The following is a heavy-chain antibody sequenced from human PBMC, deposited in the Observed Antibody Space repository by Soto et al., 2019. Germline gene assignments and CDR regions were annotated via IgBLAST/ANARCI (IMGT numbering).Heavy chain of an antibody. Sequence: GASVKVSCKASGYTFTGYYMHWVRQAPGQGLEWMGWINPKSGGTNYAQKFQGWVTMTRDTSISTAYMEVGRLTSDDTAVYYCARSFVDRTTSWYALDYWGQGTLVTVSS. CDR2: INPKSGGT. CDR3: ARSFVDRTTSWYALDY. CDR1: GYTFTGYY. V-gene: IGHV1-2*04. J-gene: IGHJ4*02. D-gene: IGHD5-12*01.